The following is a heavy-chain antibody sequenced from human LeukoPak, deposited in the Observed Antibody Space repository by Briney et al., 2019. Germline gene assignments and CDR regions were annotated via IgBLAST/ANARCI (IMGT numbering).Heavy chain of an antibody. CDR3: AKRGLFYDSSFDS. D-gene: IGHD3-22*01. CDR1: GFTFSSYS. Sequence: GGSLRLSCAASGFTFSSYSMNWVRQAPGKGLEWVSTISGSGGSTYYADSVKGRFSISRDNSKNTLYLQMNSLRAEDTAVYYCAKRGLFYDSSFDSWGQGTLVTVSS. V-gene: IGHV3-23*01. J-gene: IGHJ4*02. CDR2: ISGSGGST.